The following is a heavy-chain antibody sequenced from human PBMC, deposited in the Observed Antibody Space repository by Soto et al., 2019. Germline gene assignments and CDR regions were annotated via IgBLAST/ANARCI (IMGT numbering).Heavy chain of an antibody. Sequence: ASVKVSCKASGYTFSSYGISWARQAPGQGLEWMAWISVYNGNTKYAQKAQGRVIMTTDTSTSTAYMELRSMRSDDTAMYYCARDAALLPAVPTPNNYHGMDVWGQGTTVTVSS. J-gene: IGHJ6*02. CDR1: GYTFSSYG. CDR3: ARDAALLPAVPTPNNYHGMDV. CDR2: ISVYNGNT. V-gene: IGHV1-18*01. D-gene: IGHD2-2*01.